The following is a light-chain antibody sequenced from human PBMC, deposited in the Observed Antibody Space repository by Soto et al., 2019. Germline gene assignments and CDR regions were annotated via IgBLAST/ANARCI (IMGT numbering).Light chain of an antibody. Sequence: EIVLTQSPVTLSLSPGERATLSCRASQSVSSNSLAWYQQRPGQAPRVVIYGASTRATGIPERFSGSGSGTDFTLTISRLEPEPFAVYYCQQYGRSPSTFGPGTKVDIK. CDR3: QQYGRSPST. J-gene: IGKJ3*01. CDR2: GAS. CDR1: QSVSSNS. V-gene: IGKV3-20*01.